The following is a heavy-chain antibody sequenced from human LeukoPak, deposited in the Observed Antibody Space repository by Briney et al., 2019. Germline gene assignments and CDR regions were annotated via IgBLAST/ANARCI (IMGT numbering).Heavy chain of an antibody. D-gene: IGHD1-26*01. CDR1: GFTFISYA. V-gene: IGHV3-23*01. CDR3: AKDHRDSGNYYYYGLDV. Sequence: GGSLRLSCAASGFTFISYAMSWVRQAPGEGLEWVSSLSGNAGRPYYADSVKGRFTISRDNSKNTLYLQMNSLRAEDTAVYYCAKDHRDSGNYYYYGLDVWGQGTMVTVSS. J-gene: IGHJ6*02. CDR2: LSGNAGRP.